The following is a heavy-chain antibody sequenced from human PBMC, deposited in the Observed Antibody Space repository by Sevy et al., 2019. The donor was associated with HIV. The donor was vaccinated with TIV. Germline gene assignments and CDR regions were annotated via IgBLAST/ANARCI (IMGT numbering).Heavy chain of an antibody. Sequence: GGSLRLSCAASGFTFSDYYMTWIRQAPGKGLEWVSYISPTSTDIHYAASVKGRFTISRDNAKNSLYLQINSLRAEDTAVHYCAAFCTSSACYSRSGFDYWGQGALVTVSS. J-gene: IGHJ4*02. CDR3: AAFCTSSACYSRSGFDY. D-gene: IGHD2-21*02. CDR1: GFTFSDYY. CDR2: ISPTSTDI. V-gene: IGHV3-11*01.